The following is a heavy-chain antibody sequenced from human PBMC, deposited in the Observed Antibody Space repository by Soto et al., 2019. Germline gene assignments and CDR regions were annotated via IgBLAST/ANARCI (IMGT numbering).Heavy chain of an antibody. CDR3: ANSRAGGATAY. D-gene: IGHD1-26*01. V-gene: IGHV2-5*02. CDR1: GFSLSTSGMG. Sequence: KESGPTLVKPTQTLTLTCTFSGFSLSTSGMGVGWIRQPPGKALEWLALIYWDDDKRYSPSLKSRLTITKDTSKNQLVLTMTNMHPVDTAKDYGANSRAGGATAYWGQGTLVTVSS. J-gene: IGHJ4*02. CDR2: IYWDDDK.